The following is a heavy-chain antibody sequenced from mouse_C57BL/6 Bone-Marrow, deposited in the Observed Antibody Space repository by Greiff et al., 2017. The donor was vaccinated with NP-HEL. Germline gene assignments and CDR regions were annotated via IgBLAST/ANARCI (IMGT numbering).Heavy chain of an antibody. J-gene: IGHJ4*01. CDR2: IRSKSSNYAT. D-gene: IGHD1-1*01. V-gene: IGHV10-3*01. CDR3: VREYYYGSSYVVYAMDY. CDR1: GFTFNTYA. Sequence: DVHLVESGGGLVQPKGSLKLSCAASGFTFNTYAMHWVRQAPGKGLEWVARIRSKSSNYATYYADSVKDRFTISRDDSQSMLYLQMNNLKTEDTAMYYCVREYYYGSSYVVYAMDYWGQGTSVTVSS.